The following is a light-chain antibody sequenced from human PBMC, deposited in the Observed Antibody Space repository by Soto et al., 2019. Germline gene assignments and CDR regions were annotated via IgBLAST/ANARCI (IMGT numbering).Light chain of an antibody. Sequence: EIVLTQSPATLSLSPGERATLSCRASQTVGTYLAWYQQKPGQAPRLLIYDASNRATGIPARFSGSGSGTDFTLTIISLEPEDFAVYYCQQRINWPQTFGQGTTVEIK. V-gene: IGKV3-11*01. J-gene: IGKJ1*01. CDR3: QQRINWPQT. CDR2: DAS. CDR1: QTVGTY.